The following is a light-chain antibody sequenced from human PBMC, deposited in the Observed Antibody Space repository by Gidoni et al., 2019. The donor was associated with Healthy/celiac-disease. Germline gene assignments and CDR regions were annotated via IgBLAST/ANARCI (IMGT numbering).Light chain of an antibody. CDR3: QYYGISLT. CDR2: GAS. Sequence: EIVLTQSPGTLSLSPGEIATLSYRAIQSVSSSYLAWYQQKPGQAPRLLIYGASSRATGIPDRFSGSWLWTDFTLTISRLEPEDFAVYYCQYYGISLTFGHGTKVEIK. CDR1: QSVSSSY. V-gene: IGKV3-20*01. J-gene: IGKJ1*01.